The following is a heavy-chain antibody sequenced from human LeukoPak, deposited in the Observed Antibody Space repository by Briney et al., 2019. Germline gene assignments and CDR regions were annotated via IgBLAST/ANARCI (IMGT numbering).Heavy chain of an antibody. CDR3: AKSRNYGSGSYLDY. CDR2: ITGDGGFT. J-gene: IGHJ4*02. CDR1: GFTFDDYA. V-gene: IGHV3-43*02. Sequence: PGGSLRLSRAASGFTFDDYAMHWVRQPPGKGLEWVSLITGDGGFTCHADSVKGRFTISRDNSRNSLYLQMNSLRTEDTSLYYCAKSRNYGSGSYLDYWGPGTLVTVSS. D-gene: IGHD3-10*01.